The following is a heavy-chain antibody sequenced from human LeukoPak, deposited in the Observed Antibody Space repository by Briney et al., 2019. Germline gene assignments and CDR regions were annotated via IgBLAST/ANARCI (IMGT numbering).Heavy chain of an antibody. Sequence: ASVKVSCKASGGTLSSNIVIWVRQAPGQGLEWMGGIIPVLGTGNSAQKFQGRVTITADESTSTVYMELSSLRFEDTAVYYCASTPPQDIHSSSWYPYYYYYMDVWGKGTTVTVSS. CDR2: IIPVLGTG. J-gene: IGHJ6*03. V-gene: IGHV1-69*13. CDR1: GGTLSSNI. CDR3: ASTPPQDIHSSSWYPYYYYYMDV. D-gene: IGHD6-13*01.